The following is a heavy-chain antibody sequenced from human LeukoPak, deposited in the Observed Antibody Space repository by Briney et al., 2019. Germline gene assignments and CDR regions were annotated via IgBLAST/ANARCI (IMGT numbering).Heavy chain of an antibody. CDR3: GVVGVFDI. CDR2: ISGSGGST. D-gene: IGHD3-16*02. J-gene: IGHJ3*02. V-gene: IGHV3-23*01. CDR1: GFTFTSYA. Sequence: GGSLRLSCAASGFTFTSYAMSWVRQAPGKGLEWVSAISGSGGSTYYADSVKGRFTISRDNSKNTLYLQMNSLRAENTAVYIGGVVGVFDIGGKGTRVTVFS.